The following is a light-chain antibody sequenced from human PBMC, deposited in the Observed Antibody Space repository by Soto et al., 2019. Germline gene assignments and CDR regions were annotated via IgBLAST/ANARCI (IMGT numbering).Light chain of an antibody. V-gene: IGKV1-5*01. CDR3: QQYETFSGT. CDR2: DAS. CDR1: QSVSGW. J-gene: IGKJ1*01. Sequence: DIQMTPSPSTLSASVVDRVTITCRASQSVSGWLAWYQQKPGEAPKLLIYDASALPRGVPSRFSGSGSGTKFTLTIASLQPDDFATYYCQQYETFSGTFGPGTKVDIK.